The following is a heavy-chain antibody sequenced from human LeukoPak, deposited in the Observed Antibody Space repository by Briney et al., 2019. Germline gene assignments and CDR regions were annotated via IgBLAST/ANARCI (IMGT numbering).Heavy chain of an antibody. V-gene: IGHV3-30-3*01. CDR2: ISYDGSNK. CDR3: ARGGTKFSGTYRKYGMDV. CDR1: GFTFSSYA. D-gene: IGHD1-26*01. Sequence: RPGGSLRLSCAASGFTFSSYAMHWVRQAPGKGLEWVAVISYDGSNKYYADSVKGRFTVSRDNSKNMLYLQMSSLRAEDTAVYYCARGGTKFSGTYRKYGMDVRGQGTTVTVSS. J-gene: IGHJ6*02.